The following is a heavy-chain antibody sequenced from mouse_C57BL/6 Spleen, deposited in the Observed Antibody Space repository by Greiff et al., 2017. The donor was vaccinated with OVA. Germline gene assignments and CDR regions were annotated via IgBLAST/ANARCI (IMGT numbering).Heavy chain of an antibody. J-gene: IGHJ2*01. CDR1: GYAFSSSW. V-gene: IGHV1-82*01. Sequence: VQVVESGPELVKPGASVKISCKASGYAFSSSWMNWVKQRPGKGLEWIGRIYPGDGDTNYNGKFKGKATLTADKSSSTAYMQLSSLTSEDSAVYFCARRDDYDYWGQGTTLTVSS. CDR3: ARRDDYDY. CDR2: IYPGDGDT. D-gene: IGHD2-4*01.